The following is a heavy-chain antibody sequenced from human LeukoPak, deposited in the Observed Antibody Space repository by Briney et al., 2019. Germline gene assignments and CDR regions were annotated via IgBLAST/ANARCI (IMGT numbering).Heavy chain of an antibody. CDR2: ISSSGSTI. D-gene: IGHD5-18*01. J-gene: IGHJ5*02. Sequence: PGGSLRLSCAASGFTFSSYEMNWVRQAPGQGLEWVSYISSSGSTIYYADSVKGRFTISRDNAKNSLYLQMNSLRAEDTAIYYCARVGYGPNWFDPWGQGTLVTVSS. CDR3: ARVGYGPNWFDP. CDR1: GFTFSSYE. V-gene: IGHV3-48*03.